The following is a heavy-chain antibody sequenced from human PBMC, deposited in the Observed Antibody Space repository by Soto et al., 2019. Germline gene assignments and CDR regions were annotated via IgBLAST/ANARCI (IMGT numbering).Heavy chain of an antibody. CDR2: ISSRSDI. V-gene: IGHV3-21*01. CDR3: AREYTTWPLAYGLDV. J-gene: IGHJ6*02. D-gene: IGHD1-26*01. CDR1: GFTFSTYS. Sequence: PGGSLRLSCVGSGFTFSTYSINWVRQAPGKGLEWVSSISSRSDIYYADSVKGRFTISRDNAKNSVSLQMNSLRAEDTAVYYCAREYTTWPLAYGLDVWGQGTTVTVSS.